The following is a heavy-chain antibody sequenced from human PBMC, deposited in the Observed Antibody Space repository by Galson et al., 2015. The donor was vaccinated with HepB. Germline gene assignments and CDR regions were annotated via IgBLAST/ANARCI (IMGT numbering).Heavy chain of an antibody. V-gene: IGHV1-3*01. CDR3: ARVDWGSGSFFDY. J-gene: IGHJ4*02. Sequence: SVKVSCKASGYAFTSYDINWVRQAPGQRLEWMGWINAGNGNTKYSQKFQGRVTITRDTSASTAYMELSSLRSEDTAVYYCARVDWGSGSFFDYWGQGTLVTVSS. CDR1: GYAFTSYD. CDR2: INAGNGNT. D-gene: IGHD3-10*01.